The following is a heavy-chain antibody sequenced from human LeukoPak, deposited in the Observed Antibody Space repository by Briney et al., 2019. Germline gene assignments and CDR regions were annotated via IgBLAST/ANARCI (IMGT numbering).Heavy chain of an antibody. CDR3: AREGSSGSYRRYYFDY. D-gene: IGHD1-26*01. CDR2: ISSSSSYI. CDR1: GFTFSSYS. J-gene: IGHJ4*02. V-gene: IGHV3-21*01. Sequence: PGGSLRLSCAASGFTFSSYSMNWVRQAPGKGLEWVSSISSSSSYIYYADSVKGRFTISRDNAENSLYLQMNSLRAEDTAVYYCAREGSSGSYRRYYFDYWGQGTLVTVSS.